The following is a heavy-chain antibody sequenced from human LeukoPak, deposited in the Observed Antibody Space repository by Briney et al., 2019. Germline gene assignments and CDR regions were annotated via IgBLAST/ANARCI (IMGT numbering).Heavy chain of an antibody. Sequence: ASVKVSCKASGYTFTSYDINWVRQATGQGREWMGWMNPNSGNTGYAQKFQGRVTITRNTSISTAYMELSSLRSEDTAVYYCARGASYYYYMDVWGKGTTVTVSS. CDR2: MNPNSGNT. J-gene: IGHJ6*03. V-gene: IGHV1-8*03. CDR1: GYTFTSYD. CDR3: ARGASYYYYMDV.